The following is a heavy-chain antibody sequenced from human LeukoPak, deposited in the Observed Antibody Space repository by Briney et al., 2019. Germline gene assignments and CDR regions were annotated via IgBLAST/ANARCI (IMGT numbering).Heavy chain of an antibody. V-gene: IGHV1-18*01. Sequence: ASVKVSCKASGYTFTSYGISWVRQAPGQGLEWMGWISAYNGNTNYAQKLQGRVTMTTDTSTSTAYMELRSLRSDDTAVYYCARDSKEYCGGDCYPFYWGQGTLVTVSS. D-gene: IGHD2-21*02. CDR1: GYTFTSYG. J-gene: IGHJ4*02. CDR3: ARDSKEYCGGDCYPFY. CDR2: ISAYNGNT.